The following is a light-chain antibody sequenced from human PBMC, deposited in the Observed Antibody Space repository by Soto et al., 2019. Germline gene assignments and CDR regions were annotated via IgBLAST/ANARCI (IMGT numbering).Light chain of an antibody. V-gene: IGKV3-20*01. CDR2: GAS. CDR3: QPYCSSPPT. Sequence: EIVLTQSPGTLSLSPGERATLSCRASQSVSSSYLAWYQQKPGQAPRLLIYGASSRSTGIPGRFSGSGSGTDFNLTISRLETEALAVYYCQPYCSSPPTFGQGTNVEIK. CDR1: QSVSSSY. J-gene: IGKJ1*01.